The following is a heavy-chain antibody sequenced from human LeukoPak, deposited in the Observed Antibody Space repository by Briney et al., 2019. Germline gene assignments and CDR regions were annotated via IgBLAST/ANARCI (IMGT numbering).Heavy chain of an antibody. J-gene: IGHJ4*02. D-gene: IGHD3-9*01. Sequence: GGSLRLSCTASGFTFGDYGMSWVRQAPGKGLEWVGFIRSKAYGGTTEYAASVRGRFSISRDDSESIAYLQMNSLKTEDTAVYYCTREASYFDWLFFFDYWGQGTLVTVSS. CDR2: IRSKAYGGTT. CDR3: TREASYFDWLFFFDY. CDR1: GFTFGDYG. V-gene: IGHV3-49*04.